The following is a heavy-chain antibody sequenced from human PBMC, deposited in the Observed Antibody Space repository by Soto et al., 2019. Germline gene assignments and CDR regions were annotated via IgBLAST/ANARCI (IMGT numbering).Heavy chain of an antibody. CDR2: ISGSGGST. Sequence: PGGSLRLSCAASGFTFSSYAMSWVRQAPGKGLEWVSAISGSGGSTYYADSVKGRFTISRDNSKNTLYLQMNSLRAEDTAVYYCARDYLRSSWIRLNYYYYGMDVWGQGTTVTVSS. CDR1: GFTFSSYA. D-gene: IGHD6-13*01. V-gene: IGHV3-23*01. J-gene: IGHJ6*02. CDR3: ARDYLRSSWIRLNYYYYGMDV.